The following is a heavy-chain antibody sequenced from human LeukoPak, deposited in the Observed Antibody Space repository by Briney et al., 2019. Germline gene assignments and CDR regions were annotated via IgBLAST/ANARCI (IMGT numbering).Heavy chain of an antibody. CDR1: GFTFSSFG. V-gene: IGHV3-33*01. CDR2: IWYDGNNK. J-gene: IGHJ4*02. D-gene: IGHD3-22*01. CDR3: ARAFTSTGYYYVEY. Sequence: GRSLRLSCAASGFTFSSFGMHWVRQAPGKGLEWVAVIWYDGNNKYYADSVKGRFTISRDNSKNTPYLQMNSLRAEDTAVYYCARAFTSTGYYYVEYWGQGTLVTVSS.